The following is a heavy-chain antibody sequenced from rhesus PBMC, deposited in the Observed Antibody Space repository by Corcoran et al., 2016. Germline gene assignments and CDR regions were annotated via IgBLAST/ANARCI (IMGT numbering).Heavy chain of an antibody. CDR2: ISGSSGSP. D-gene: IGHD6-31*01. CDR3: ARGNSGRFDF. J-gene: IGHJ4*01. Sequence: QVHLQESGPGLVKPSETLSLTCAVSGGSFSGYYWGGIRQPPGKGLEWIGYISGSSGSPAYNPSLKSRVTISTDTSKNQFSLKLSSVTVADTAVHYCARGNSGRFDFWGQGVLVTVSS. V-gene: IGHV4-165*01. CDR1: GGSFSGYY.